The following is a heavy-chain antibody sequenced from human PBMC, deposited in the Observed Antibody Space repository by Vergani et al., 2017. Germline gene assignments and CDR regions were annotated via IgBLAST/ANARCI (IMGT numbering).Heavy chain of an antibody. Sequence: QVQLVESGGGVVQPGRSLRLSCAASRFTFSSYGMHWVRQAPGKGLEWVAVIWYDGSNKYYADSVKGRFTISRDNSKSTLYLHVNSLRAEDTAVYYYAKAYYDFWCVHNWGQGTLVTVSS. CDR2: IWYDGSNK. J-gene: IGHJ4*02. D-gene: IGHD3-3*01. CDR1: RFTFSSYG. V-gene: IGHV3-33*06. CDR3: AKAYYDFWCVHN.